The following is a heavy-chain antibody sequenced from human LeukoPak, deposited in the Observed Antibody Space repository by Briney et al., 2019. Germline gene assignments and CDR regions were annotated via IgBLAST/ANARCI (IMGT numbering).Heavy chain of an antibody. D-gene: IGHD1-26*01. CDR2: IYYSGST. CDR3: ARIKRYSGSYSWFDP. J-gene: IGHJ5*02. V-gene: IGHV4-59*01. CDR1: GGSISSYY. Sequence: SETLSLTCTVSGGSISSYYWSWIRQPPGKGLEWIGNIYYSGSTNYNPSLKSRVTISVDTSKNQFSLKLSSVTAADTAVYYCARIKRYSGSYSWFDPWGQGTLVTVSS.